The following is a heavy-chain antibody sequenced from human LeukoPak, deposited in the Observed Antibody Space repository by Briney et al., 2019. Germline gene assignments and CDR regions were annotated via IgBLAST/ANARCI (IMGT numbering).Heavy chain of an antibody. CDR3: ARDVVSYYYYYGMDV. Sequence: PGGSLRLSCAASGFTFSSYEMNWVRQAPGKGLEWVSYISSSGSTIYHADSVKGRLTISRDNAKNSLYLQMNSLRAEDTAVYYCARDVVSYYYYYGMDVWGQGTTVTVSS. CDR2: ISSSGSTI. V-gene: IGHV3-48*03. D-gene: IGHD6-6*01. CDR1: GFTFSSYE. J-gene: IGHJ6*02.